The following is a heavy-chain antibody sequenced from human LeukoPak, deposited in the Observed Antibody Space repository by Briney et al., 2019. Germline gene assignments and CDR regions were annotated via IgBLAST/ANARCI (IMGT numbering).Heavy chain of an antibody. CDR2: INSDGSST. Sequence: GGSLRLSCAASGFTFSSYWMHWVRQAPGKGLVWVSRINSDGSSTSYADSVKGRFTISRDNAKNTLYLQMNSLRAEDTAVYYCERSGYYYDSSDLIDYWGQGTLVTVSS. CDR3: ERSGYYYDSSDLIDY. J-gene: IGHJ4*02. V-gene: IGHV3-74*01. CDR1: GFTFSSYW. D-gene: IGHD3-22*01.